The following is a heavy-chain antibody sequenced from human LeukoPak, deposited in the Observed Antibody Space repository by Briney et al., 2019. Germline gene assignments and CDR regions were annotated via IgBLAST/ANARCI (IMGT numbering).Heavy chain of an antibody. D-gene: IGHD5-18*01. Sequence: SETLSLTCTVSGGSISSSSYYWGWIRQPPGKGLEWIGTINYSGSTYYTPSLKSRVTISVDTSKNQFSLKLSSVTAADTAVYYCARQVYTYGLYYFGSWGQGTLVTVSS. CDR3: ARQVYTYGLYYFGS. CDR1: GGSISSSSYY. CDR2: INYSGST. J-gene: IGHJ4*02. V-gene: IGHV4-39*01.